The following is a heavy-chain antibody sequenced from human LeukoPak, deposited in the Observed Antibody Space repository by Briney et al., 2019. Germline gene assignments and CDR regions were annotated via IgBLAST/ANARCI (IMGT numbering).Heavy chain of an antibody. CDR2: ISSSGSTI. CDR1: GFTFSSYE. Sequence: GGSLRLSRAASGFTFSSYEMNWVRQAPGKGREWVSYISSSGSTIYYADSVKGRFTISRDNAKNSLYLQMNSLRAEDTAVYYCARYYYDSSGKNLGYWGQGTLVTVSS. D-gene: IGHD3-22*01. V-gene: IGHV3-48*03. J-gene: IGHJ4*02. CDR3: ARYYYDSSGKNLGY.